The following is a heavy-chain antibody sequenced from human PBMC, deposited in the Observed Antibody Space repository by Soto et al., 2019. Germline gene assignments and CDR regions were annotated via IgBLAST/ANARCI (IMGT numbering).Heavy chain of an antibody. D-gene: IGHD6-19*01. CDR2: ISYDGNHE. V-gene: IGHV3-30-3*01. Sequence: QVHLVESGGGVVQPGRSLRLSCAASGFIFTNYAMHWVRQAPGKGLEWVAVISYDGNHEYYADSVRGRFSISTDNSKNTLYLQMDSLRADDTALYYCARSSVAGTWGYYFDYWGQGALVTVSS. J-gene: IGHJ4*02. CDR1: GFIFTNYA. CDR3: ARSSVAGTWGYYFDY.